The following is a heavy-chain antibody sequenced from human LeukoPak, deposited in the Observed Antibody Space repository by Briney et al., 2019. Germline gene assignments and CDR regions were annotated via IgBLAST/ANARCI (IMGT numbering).Heavy chain of an antibody. Sequence: GGSLRLSCAASGFTFSSYAMSWVRQAPGKGLEWVSVIYSGGSTYYADSVKGRFTISRDNSKNTLYLQMNSLRAEDTAVYYCARVKAVAGTVEYFQHWGQGTLVTVSS. J-gene: IGHJ1*01. D-gene: IGHD6-19*01. CDR1: GFTFSSYA. CDR2: IYSGGST. CDR3: ARVKAVAGTVEYFQH. V-gene: IGHV3-66*01.